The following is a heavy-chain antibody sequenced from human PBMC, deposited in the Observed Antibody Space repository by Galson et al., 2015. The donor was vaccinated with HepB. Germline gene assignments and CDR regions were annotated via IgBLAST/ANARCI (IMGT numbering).Heavy chain of an antibody. D-gene: IGHD3-22*01. CDR1: GFTFSSSD. CDR3: TREKPAVYYDSRDDAYDI. Sequence: SLRLSCAASGFTFSSSDMHWVRQAPGKGLEWVAGLRHDGSSIFYEDSVKGRFTISRDNSKNTLYLHMNSLRAEDTAVYFCTREKPAVYYDSRDDAYDIWGQGTMVIVSS. CDR2: LRHDGSSI. J-gene: IGHJ3*02. V-gene: IGHV3-33*01.